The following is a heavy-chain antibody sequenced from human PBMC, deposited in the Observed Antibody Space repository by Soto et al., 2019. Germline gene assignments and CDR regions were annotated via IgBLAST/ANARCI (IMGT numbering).Heavy chain of an antibody. V-gene: IGHV3-21*01. Sequence: GGSLRLSCAASGFTFSSYSMNWVRQAPGKGLEWVSSISSSSSYIYYADSVKGRFTISRDNAKNSLYLQMNSLRAEDTAVYYCARGSDCSGGSCHDYWGQGTLVTVSS. D-gene: IGHD2-15*01. CDR3: ARGSDCSGGSCHDY. CDR1: GFTFSSYS. J-gene: IGHJ4*02. CDR2: ISSSSSYI.